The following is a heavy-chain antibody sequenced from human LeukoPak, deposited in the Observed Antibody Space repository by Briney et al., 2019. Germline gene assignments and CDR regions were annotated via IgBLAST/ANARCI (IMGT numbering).Heavy chain of an antibody. D-gene: IGHD5-18*01. Sequence: ASVKVSCKASGYTFTSYGISWVRQAPGQGLEWMGWISAYNGNTNYAQNIQGRVTMTTDTSTSTAYMELRSLRSDDTAVYYCASTTYSYAFGGFDYWGQGTLVTVSS. CDR1: GYTFTSYG. CDR3: ASTTYSYAFGGFDY. V-gene: IGHV1-18*01. CDR2: ISAYNGNT. J-gene: IGHJ4*02.